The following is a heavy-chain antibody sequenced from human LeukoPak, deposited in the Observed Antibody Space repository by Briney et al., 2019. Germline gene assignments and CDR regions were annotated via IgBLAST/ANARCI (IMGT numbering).Heavy chain of an antibody. J-gene: IGHJ6*03. Sequence: GGSLRLSCAASGFTFSSYTMNWVRQAPGKAMEWVSSITTSGTYIFYADSVKGRFTISRDNAKNSLYLQMDSLGPEDTAVYYCARDPYSGNYGNDYYYYMDVWGKGTTVTISS. CDR1: GFTFSSYT. CDR3: ARDPYSGNYGNDYYYYMDV. V-gene: IGHV3-21*01. CDR2: ITTSGTYI. D-gene: IGHD1-26*01.